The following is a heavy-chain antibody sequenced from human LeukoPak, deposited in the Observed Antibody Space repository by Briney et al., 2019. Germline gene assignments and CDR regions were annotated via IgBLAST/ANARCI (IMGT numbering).Heavy chain of an antibody. CDR2: IKQAGSEK. D-gene: IGHD2-2*02. V-gene: IGHV3-7*01. CDR1: GFTFSNYA. CDR3: ARVRYCSSTSCYRPDSFYFDY. J-gene: IGHJ4*02. Sequence: PGGSLRLSCAASGFTFSNYAMSWVRQAPGKGLEWVANIKQAGSEKHYVDSVKGRFTISRDNAKNSLYLQMNSLRAEDTAVYYCARVRYCSSTSCYRPDSFYFDYWGQGTLVTVSS.